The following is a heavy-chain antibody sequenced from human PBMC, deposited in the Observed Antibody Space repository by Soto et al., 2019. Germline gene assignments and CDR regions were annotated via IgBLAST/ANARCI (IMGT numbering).Heavy chain of an antibody. J-gene: IGHJ4*02. D-gene: IGHD3-16*01. CDR3: ARADPDASVGY. CDR1: GGSMSSHY. V-gene: IGHV4-59*11. Sequence: PSETPSLTCTVSGGSMSSHYWTWLRQPPGKGLEWIGYISYSGSTYYNPSLKSRVTISADTSRNQFSLKLSSVIAADTAVYYCARADPDASVGYWGQGTLVTVSS. CDR2: ISYSGST.